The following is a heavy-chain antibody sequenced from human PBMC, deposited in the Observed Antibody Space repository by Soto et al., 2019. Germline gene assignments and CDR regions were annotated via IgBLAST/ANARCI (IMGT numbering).Heavy chain of an antibody. CDR3: ARDGICGTVFLGFCDY. D-gene: IGHD1-1*01. J-gene: IGHJ4*02. CDR2: IWYDGSNK. V-gene: IGHV3-33*01. CDR1: GSIFSGYG. Sequence: QKYLVESGGGVVQPGGSLRLSCVASGSIFSGYGMHWVRQAPGKGLEWVAVIWYDGSNKYYADSVKGRFTISRDNSKNMLYLQMDSLRAEDTAVYYCARDGICGTVFLGFCDYWGQGTLVTVSS.